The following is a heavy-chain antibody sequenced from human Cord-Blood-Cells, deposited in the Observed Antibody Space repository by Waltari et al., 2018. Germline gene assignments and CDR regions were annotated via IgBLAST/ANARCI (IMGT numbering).Heavy chain of an antibody. CDR1: GYNFTGYY. J-gene: IGHJ4*02. V-gene: IGHV1-2*06. D-gene: IGHD3-16*01. CDR3: ARDWKRWGVGFDY. CDR2: INPNSGGT. Sequence: QVQLVQSGAEVKKPGASVKVSCKASGYNFTGYYMHLVRQAPGQGLEWMGRINPNSGGTNYAQKFQGRVTMTRDTSISTAYMELSRLRSDDTAVYYCARDWKRWGVGFDYWGQGTLVTVSS.